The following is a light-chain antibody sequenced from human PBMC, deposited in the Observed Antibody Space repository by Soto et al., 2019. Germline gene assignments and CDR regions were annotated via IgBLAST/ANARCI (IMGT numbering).Light chain of an antibody. J-gene: IGLJ1*01. CDR1: SSDVGGYNY. CDR2: EVS. V-gene: IGLV2-14*01. CDR3: FSYTSSTAYV. Sequence: QSALTQHASVSGSPGQSITISCTGTSSDVGGYNYVSWYQLHPGKAPKLMIYEVSNRPSGISNRFSASKSGNTASLTISGLQAEDEADYYCFSYTSSTAYVFGTGTKVTVL.